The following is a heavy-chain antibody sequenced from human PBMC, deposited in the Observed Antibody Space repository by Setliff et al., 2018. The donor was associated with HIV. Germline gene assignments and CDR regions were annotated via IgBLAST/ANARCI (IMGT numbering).Heavy chain of an antibody. CDR1: GGSFRGYY. J-gene: IGHJ4*02. CDR2: ISHSRST. D-gene: IGHD6-6*01. CDR3: ARGRHYSSSAPFGIDF. Sequence: SETLSLTCAVYGGSFRGYYWSWIRQPPGKGLEWIGEISHSRSTNYNPSLKSRVTMSVDTPKNQFSLKVNSVTAADTAVYYCARGRHYSSSAPFGIDFWGQGTLVTVSS. V-gene: IGHV4-34*01.